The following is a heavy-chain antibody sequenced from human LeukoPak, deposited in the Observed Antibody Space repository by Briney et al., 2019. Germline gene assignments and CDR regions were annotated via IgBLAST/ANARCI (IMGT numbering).Heavy chain of an antibody. Sequence: RRSLRLSCAASGFTFSSYAMHWVRQAPGKGLEWVAVISYDGSNKYYADSVKGRFTISRDNSKNTLYLQMNSLRVEDTAVYYCARKTGDCWGQGTLVIVSS. D-gene: IGHD1-14*01. CDR3: ARKTGDC. CDR2: ISYDGSNK. J-gene: IGHJ4*02. V-gene: IGHV3-30-3*01. CDR1: GFTFSSYA.